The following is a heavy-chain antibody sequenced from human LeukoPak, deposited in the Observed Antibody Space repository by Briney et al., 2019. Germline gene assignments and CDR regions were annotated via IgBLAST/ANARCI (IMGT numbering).Heavy chain of an antibody. CDR2: IYYSGST. Sequence: PSETLSLTCTVSDGSISSYYWSWIRQPPGKGLEWIGYIYYSGSTNYNPSLKSRVTISVDTSKNQFSLKLSSVTAADTAVYYCARRLLTIYGDYYYAFDIWGQGTMVTVSS. J-gene: IGHJ3*02. V-gene: IGHV4-59*08. D-gene: IGHD4-17*01. CDR1: DGSISSYY. CDR3: ARRLLTIYGDYYYAFDI.